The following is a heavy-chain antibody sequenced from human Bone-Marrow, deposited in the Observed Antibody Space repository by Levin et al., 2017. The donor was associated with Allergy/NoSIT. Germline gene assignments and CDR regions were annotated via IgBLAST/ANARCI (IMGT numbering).Heavy chain of an antibody. Sequence: ESGPTLVKPTETLTLTCTVSGFSLSNARMGVSWIRQPPGKALEWLAHIFSNDEKSYSTSLKSRLTISKDTSKSQVVLTMTNMDPVDTATYYCARRTYYDFWSGYYDFDYWGQGTLVTVSS. J-gene: IGHJ4*02. D-gene: IGHD3-3*01. CDR3: ARRTYYDFWSGYYDFDY. CDR1: GFSLSNARMG. V-gene: IGHV2-26*01. CDR2: IFSNDEK.